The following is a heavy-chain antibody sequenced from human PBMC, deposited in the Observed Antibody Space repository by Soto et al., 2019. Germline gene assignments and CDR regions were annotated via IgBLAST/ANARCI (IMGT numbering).Heavy chain of an antibody. V-gene: IGHV4-30-2*01. J-gene: IGHJ4*02. CDR2: IYHSGST. CDR3: ARDVVVAQKVDY. CDR1: GGSISCGGYS. D-gene: IGHD2-15*01. Sequence: QLQLQESGSGLVKPSQTLSLTCAVSGGSISCGGYSWSWIRQPPGKGLEWIGYIYHSGSTYYNPSLSSRVTISADRSNNQFPLKLSSVTAADTAVYYCARDVVVAQKVDYCGQGTLVNVSS.